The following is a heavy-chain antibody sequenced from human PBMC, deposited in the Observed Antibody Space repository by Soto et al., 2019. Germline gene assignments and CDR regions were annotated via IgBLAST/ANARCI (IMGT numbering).Heavy chain of an antibody. Sequence: ASVKVSCKASGGTFSSYTISWVRQAPGQGLEWMGRIIPILGIANYAQKFQGRVTITADKSTSTAYMELSSLRSEDTAVYYCARGGLEYSGYDYQAYYYYMDVWGKGTTVTVSS. V-gene: IGHV1-69*02. D-gene: IGHD5-12*01. CDR2: IIPILGIA. CDR3: ARGGLEYSGYDYQAYYYYMDV. CDR1: GGTFSSYT. J-gene: IGHJ6*03.